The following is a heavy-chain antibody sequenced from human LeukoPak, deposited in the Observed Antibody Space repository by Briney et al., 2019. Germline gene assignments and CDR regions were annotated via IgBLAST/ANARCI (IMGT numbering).Heavy chain of an antibody. V-gene: IGHV3-7*01. J-gene: IGHJ6*03. CDR2: IKQDGSEK. CDR1: EFTFSYYY. Sequence: GGSLRLSCAASEFTFSYYYMSWVRQAPGKGLEWVANIKQDGSEKHYVDSVKGRFTISRDNAKNSLYLQMNSLRAEDTAIYYCARVRVEPGYYERDYYSMDVWGKGTTVTVSS. CDR3: ARVRVEPGYYERDYYSMDV. D-gene: IGHD3-22*01.